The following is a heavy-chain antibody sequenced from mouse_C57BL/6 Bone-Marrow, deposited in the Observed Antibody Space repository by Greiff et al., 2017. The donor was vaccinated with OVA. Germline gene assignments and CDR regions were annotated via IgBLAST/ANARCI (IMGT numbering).Heavy chain of an antibody. D-gene: IGHD1-1*01. CDR3: ARNPGKYYGSSYPYYAMDY. CDR1: GFSLTSYG. CDR2: IWSGGST. V-gene: IGHV2-2*01. Sequence: QVQLQQSGPGLVQPSQSLSITCTVSGFSLTSYGVHWVRQSPGKGLEWLGVIWSGGSTDYNAAFISRLSISKDNSKSQVFFKMNSLQADDTAIYYCARNPGKYYGSSYPYYAMDYWGQGTSVTVSS. J-gene: IGHJ4*01.